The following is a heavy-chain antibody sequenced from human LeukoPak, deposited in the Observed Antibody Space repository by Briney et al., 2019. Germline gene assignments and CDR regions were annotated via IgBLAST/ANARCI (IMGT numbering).Heavy chain of an antibody. CDR2: TYYRSKWFN. CDR3: ARDAGSGWSSFDY. V-gene: IGHV6-1*01. Sequence: QTLSLTCAISGDSVSSNSAAWNWIRQSPSRGLEWPGRTYYRSKWFNDYAVSMKSRITINPDTSKDQFSLQLNSVTPEDTAVYYCARDAGSGWSSFDYWGQGTLVTVSS. CDR1: GDSVSSNSAA. J-gene: IGHJ4*02. D-gene: IGHD6-19*01.